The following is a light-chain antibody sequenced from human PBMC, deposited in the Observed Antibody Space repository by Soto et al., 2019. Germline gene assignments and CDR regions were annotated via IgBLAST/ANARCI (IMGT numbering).Light chain of an antibody. Sequence: DIQMTQSPSSVSASVGDTVTITCRASQDINNWLVWYQQKAGRAPNLLIYVASCLQRGVPSRFSGSGSGTDFTLTINSLQPEDFATYFCQQANSFPRTFGQGTKVEI. CDR2: VAS. CDR3: QQANSFPRT. J-gene: IGKJ1*01. CDR1: QDINNW. V-gene: IGKV1-12*01.